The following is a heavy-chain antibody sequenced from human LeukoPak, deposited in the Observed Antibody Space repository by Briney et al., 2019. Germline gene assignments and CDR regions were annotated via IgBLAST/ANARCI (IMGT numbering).Heavy chain of an antibody. D-gene: IGHD2-2*01. CDR1: GGSFSGYY. J-gene: IGHJ5*02. CDR3: AREICRYCSSTSTS. Sequence: SETLSLTCAVYGGSFSGYYRSWIRQPPGDGLEWIGEINHSGSTNYTPSLKSRVTISVDTSKNQFSLKLSYVTAADTAVYYCAREICRYCSSTSTSWGQGTLVTVSS. CDR2: INHSGST. V-gene: IGHV4-34*01.